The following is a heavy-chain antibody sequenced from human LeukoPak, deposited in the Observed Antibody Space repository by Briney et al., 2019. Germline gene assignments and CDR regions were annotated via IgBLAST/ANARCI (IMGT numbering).Heavy chain of an antibody. Sequence: SETLSLTCAVYGGSFSGYYWSWIRQPPGKGLEWIGEINHSGSTNYNPSLKSRVTISVDTSKNQFSLKLSSVTAADTAVYYCARDHVDTAMVRVDYYYYGMDVWGQGTTVTVSS. V-gene: IGHV4-34*01. CDR3: ARDHVDTAMVRVDYYYYGMDV. CDR2: INHSGST. J-gene: IGHJ6*02. D-gene: IGHD5-18*01. CDR1: GGSFSGYY.